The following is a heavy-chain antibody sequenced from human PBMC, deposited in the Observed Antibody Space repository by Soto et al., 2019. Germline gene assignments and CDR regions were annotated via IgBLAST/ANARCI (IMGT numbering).Heavy chain of an antibody. CDR2: LSGSGGTT. CDR1: GFTFSNYA. V-gene: IGHV3-23*01. Sequence: EVQLLESGGGLVQPGGSLRLSCAVSGFTFSNYAMSWVRQAPGKGLEWVSGLSGSGGTTYYADSVKGRFTLTIDNSKNTLYLQMHSLRAEDTALYYCARALRGGGGDFLLAFGIWGQGTMVTVSS. D-gene: IGHD4-17*01. J-gene: IGHJ3*02. CDR3: ARALRGGGGDFLLAFGI.